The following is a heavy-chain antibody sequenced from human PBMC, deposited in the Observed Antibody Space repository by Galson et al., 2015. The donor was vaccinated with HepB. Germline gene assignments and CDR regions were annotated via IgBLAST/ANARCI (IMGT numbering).Heavy chain of an antibody. Sequence: SVKVSCKASGYFFKDYGINWVRQAPGRGLEWIGWTSPYNGKVNYAQKFQGRVTMTSDTSTSTVFMDLGSLTGDDTAIYYCARDVGIRSWYKIGYLPHWGQGTLVTVSS. D-gene: IGHD6-13*01. V-gene: IGHV1-18*01. CDR1: GYFFKDYG. CDR2: TSPYNGKV. CDR3: ARDVGIRSWYKIGYLPH. J-gene: IGHJ1*01.